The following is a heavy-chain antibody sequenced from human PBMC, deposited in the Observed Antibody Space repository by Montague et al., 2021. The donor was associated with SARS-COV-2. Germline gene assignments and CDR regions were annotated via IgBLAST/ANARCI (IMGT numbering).Heavy chain of an antibody. CDR1: GFNFEKYG. CDR3: AKDAKSVGFFDS. D-gene: IGHD4/OR15-4a*01. V-gene: IGHV3-23*01. Sequence: SLRLSCAASGFNFEKYGMSWVRQAPGKGLIWVAGISPTVGRTFXXXSXEGRLTISRDNFNNMLQLEINSLRADDTAVYFCAKDAKSVGFFDSWGQGTLVTVSS. CDR2: ISPTVGRT. J-gene: IGHJ4*01.